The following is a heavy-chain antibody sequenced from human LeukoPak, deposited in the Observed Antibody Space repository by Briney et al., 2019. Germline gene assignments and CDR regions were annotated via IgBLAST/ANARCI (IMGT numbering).Heavy chain of an antibody. D-gene: IGHD3-22*01. CDR3: ARGGIPHYSDNTGDFFGQF. CDR1: NDSIKDYY. Sequence: SETLSLTCTVSNDSIKDYYWNWIRQPPGKGLEWIGFISNSGSTNYNPSLKRRVTISIDTSKRQFSRQLSSVTAADTAVYYCARGGIPHYSDNTGDFFGQFWGQGTRVTVSS. V-gene: IGHV4-59*13. CDR2: ISNSGST. J-gene: IGHJ4*02.